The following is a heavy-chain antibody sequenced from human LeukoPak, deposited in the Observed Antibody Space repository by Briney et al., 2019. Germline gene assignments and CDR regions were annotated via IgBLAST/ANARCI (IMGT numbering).Heavy chain of an antibody. J-gene: IGHJ4*02. Sequence: PSETLSLTCTVSGGSVSSNRFYWGWIRQPPGKGLEWIGYIYYSGSTNYNPSLKSRVTISVDTSKNQFSLKLSSVTAADTAVYYCASVRLEAWYCSTTSCGPPDYWGQGTLVTVSS. V-gene: IGHV4-61*01. CDR3: ASVRLEAWYCSTTSCGPPDY. CDR1: GGSVSSNRFY. D-gene: IGHD2-2*01. CDR2: IYYSGST.